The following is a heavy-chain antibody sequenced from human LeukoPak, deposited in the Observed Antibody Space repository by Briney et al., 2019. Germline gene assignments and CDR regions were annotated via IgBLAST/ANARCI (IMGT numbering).Heavy chain of an antibody. J-gene: IGHJ4*02. CDR1: GFTFSSYW. D-gene: IGHD3-3*01. Sequence: GGSLRLSCAASGFTFSSYWIHWVRQAPGKGLVWVSRINTDGSTTNYADSVKGRFTISRDNAKNTLYLQMNSLRAEDTAVYYCARVLQGEWFFDYWGQGTLVTVSS. V-gene: IGHV3-74*01. CDR3: ARVLQGEWFFDY. CDR2: INTDGSTT.